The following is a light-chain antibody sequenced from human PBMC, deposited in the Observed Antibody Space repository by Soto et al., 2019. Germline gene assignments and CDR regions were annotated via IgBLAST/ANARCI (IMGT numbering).Light chain of an antibody. Sequence: EIELTQSPGTLSLSPGERATLSCRASQSVRNTYLAWYQQKPGQAPRLLFYGASTRATGIPARFSGSGSGTEFTLTISSLQSEDFAVYYCQQYYNWPQTFGQGTKVDIK. V-gene: IGKV3-15*01. CDR2: GAS. CDR3: QQYYNWPQT. J-gene: IGKJ1*01. CDR1: QSVRNTY.